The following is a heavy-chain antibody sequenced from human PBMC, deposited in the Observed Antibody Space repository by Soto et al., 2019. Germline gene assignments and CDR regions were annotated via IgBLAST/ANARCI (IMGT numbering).Heavy chain of an antibody. Sequence: GVSVKVSCKASGYTFTSYGISWVRQAPGQGIEWMGWISAYNGNTNNAQKLQGRVTMTTDTSTSTAYMELRSLRSDDTAVYYCARGILYCSSSFCYYDYYYYGMYVWGQGTTVTVSS. CDR2: ISAYNGNT. CDR3: ARGILYCSSSFCYYDYYYYGMYV. CDR1: GYTFTSYG. D-gene: IGHD2-2*01. J-gene: IGHJ6*02. V-gene: IGHV1-18*01.